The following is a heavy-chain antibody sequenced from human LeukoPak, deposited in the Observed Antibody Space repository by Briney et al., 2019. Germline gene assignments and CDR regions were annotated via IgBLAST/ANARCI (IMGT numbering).Heavy chain of an antibody. Sequence: SVKVSCKASGGTFSSYAISWVRQALGQGLKWRGGIIPIFGTANYAQKFQGRVTITTDESTSTAYMELSSLRSEDTAVYYCARVAVGATLSARSFDYWGQGTLVTVSS. CDR1: GGTFSSYA. CDR3: ARVAVGATLSARSFDY. J-gene: IGHJ4*02. CDR2: IIPIFGTA. D-gene: IGHD1-26*01. V-gene: IGHV1-69*05.